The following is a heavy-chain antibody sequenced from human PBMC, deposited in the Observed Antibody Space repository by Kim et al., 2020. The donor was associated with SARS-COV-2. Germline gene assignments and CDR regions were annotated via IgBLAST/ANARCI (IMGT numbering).Heavy chain of an antibody. D-gene: IGHD3-10*01. J-gene: IGHJ4*02. CDR1: GFTFDDYA. Sequence: GGSLRLSCAASGFTFDDYAMHWVRQAPGKGLEWVSGISWNSGSIGYADSVKGRFTISRDNAENSLYLQRNSLRAEDTALYYCGKGITMVQEYYFDYWGQGTLVTVSS. V-gene: IGHV3-9*01. CDR3: GKGITMVQEYYFDY. CDR2: ISWNSGSI.